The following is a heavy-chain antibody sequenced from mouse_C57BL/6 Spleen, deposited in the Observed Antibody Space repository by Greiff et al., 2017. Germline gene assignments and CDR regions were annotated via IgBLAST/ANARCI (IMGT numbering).Heavy chain of an antibody. D-gene: IGHD1-1*01. Sequence: VQLQQSGPELVKPGASVKISCKASGYSFTDYNMNWVKQSNGKSLEWIGVINPNYGTTSYNQKFKGKATLTVDQSSSTAYMQLNSLTSEDSAVYYCARMYYGSSYVGWYFDVWGTGTTVTVSS. J-gene: IGHJ1*03. CDR3: ARMYYGSSYVGWYFDV. CDR2: INPNYGTT. CDR1: GYSFTDYN. V-gene: IGHV1-39*01.